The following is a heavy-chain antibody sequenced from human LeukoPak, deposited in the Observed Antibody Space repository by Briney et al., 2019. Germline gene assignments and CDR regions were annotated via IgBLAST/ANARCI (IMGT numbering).Heavy chain of an antibody. CDR2: INPSGGST. CDR3: ARAYYYDSSGYYPGGDY. J-gene: IGHJ4*02. Sequence: ASVKVSCKASGYTFTSYYMRWVRQAPGQGLEWMGIINPSGGSTSYAQKFQGRVTMTRDTSTSTVYMELSSLRSEDTAVYYCARAYYYDSSGYYPGGDYWGQGTLVTVSS. CDR1: GYTFTSYY. D-gene: IGHD3-22*01. V-gene: IGHV1-46*01.